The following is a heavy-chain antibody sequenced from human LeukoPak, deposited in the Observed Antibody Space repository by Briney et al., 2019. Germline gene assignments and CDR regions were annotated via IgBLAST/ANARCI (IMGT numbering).Heavy chain of an antibody. D-gene: IGHD3-22*01. Sequence: ASVKVSCKASGGTFSSYAISWVRQAPGQGLEWMGGIIPIFGTANYAQKFQGRVTITADESTNTAYMELSSLRSEDTAVYYCARVWGSSGYYPSWGQGTLVTVSS. CDR3: ARVWGSSGYYPS. V-gene: IGHV1-69*13. CDR1: GGTFSSYA. CDR2: IIPIFGTA. J-gene: IGHJ4*02.